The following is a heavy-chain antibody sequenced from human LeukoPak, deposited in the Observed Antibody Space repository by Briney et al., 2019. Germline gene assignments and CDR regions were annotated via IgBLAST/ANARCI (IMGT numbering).Heavy chain of an antibody. CDR2: VYYDGTS. Sequence: PSETLSLTCTVSGGSINSHSYYWGWIRQPPGKGLEWIGSVYYDGTSYSNPSLKSRVAVFVDTSRDQFSLDLSFVNAADTALYYCVRHISTNTGYFDSCGQGTLVSVSS. D-gene: IGHD5-24*01. CDR3: VRHISTNTGYFDS. CDR1: GGSINSHSYY. J-gene: IGHJ4*02. V-gene: IGHV4-39*01.